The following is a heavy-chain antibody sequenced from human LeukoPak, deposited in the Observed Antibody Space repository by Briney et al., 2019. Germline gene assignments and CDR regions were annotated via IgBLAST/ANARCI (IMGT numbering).Heavy chain of an antibody. Sequence: PGRSLRLSCAASGFTFDDYAMHWVRQAPGKGLEWVSGISWNSGSIGYADSVKGRFTISRDNAKNSLYLQMNNLRADDTAVYYCARAVDDAFDIWGQGTMVTVSS. D-gene: IGHD5-24*01. J-gene: IGHJ3*02. CDR3: ARAVDDAFDI. V-gene: IGHV3-9*01. CDR2: ISWNSGSI. CDR1: GFTFDDYA.